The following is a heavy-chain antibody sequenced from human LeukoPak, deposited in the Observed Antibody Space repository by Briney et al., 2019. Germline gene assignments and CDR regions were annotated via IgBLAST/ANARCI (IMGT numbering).Heavy chain of an antibody. V-gene: IGHV4-4*02. D-gene: IGHD3-10*01. J-gene: IGHJ6*02. CDR3: ARRPLLWFGELFVYYYYGMDV. CDR2: IYHSGST. CDR1: GGSISSSNW. Sequence: SETLSLTCAVSGGSISSSNWWSWVRQPPGKGLEWIGEIYHSGSTNYNPSLKSRVTISVDKSKNQFSLKLSSVTAADTAVYYCARRPLLWFGELFVYYYYGMDVWGQGTTVTVSS.